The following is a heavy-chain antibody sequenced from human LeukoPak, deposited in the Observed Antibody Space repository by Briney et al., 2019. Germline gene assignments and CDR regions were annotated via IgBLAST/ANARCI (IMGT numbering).Heavy chain of an antibody. V-gene: IGHV4-39*01. J-gene: IGHJ4*02. D-gene: IGHD6-13*01. Sequence: RASETLSLTCTVSGASFSSSTYYWGWIRQPPGKGLEWIGSIYYSGSTYYNPSLKSRVIMSVDTSKNQFSLKLSSVTAADTAVYYRARHAGGISATGTRPFDYWGQGTLVTVSS. CDR3: ARHAGGISATGTRPFDY. CDR2: IYYSGST. CDR1: GASFSSSTYY.